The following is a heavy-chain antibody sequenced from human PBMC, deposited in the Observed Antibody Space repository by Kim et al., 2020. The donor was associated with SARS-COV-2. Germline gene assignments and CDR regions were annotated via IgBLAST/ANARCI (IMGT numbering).Heavy chain of an antibody. Sequence: GGSLRLSCAASGFSFSTNAMGWVRQAPGRGLEWVSSISGNGESTFYADSVRGRFTISRDISKSTLYLQMNSLRAEDTALYYCAKDVWGYSGMDVWGQGTTVTVS. J-gene: IGHJ6*02. V-gene: IGHV3-23*01. CDR1: GFSFSTNA. CDR2: ISGNGEST. CDR3: AKDVWGYSGMDV. D-gene: IGHD3-16*02.